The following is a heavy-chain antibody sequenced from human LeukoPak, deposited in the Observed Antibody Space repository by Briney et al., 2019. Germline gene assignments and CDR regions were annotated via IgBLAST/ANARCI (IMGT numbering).Heavy chain of an antibody. Sequence: SGPALVKPAQTLTLTCTFSGFSLSTSGMRVSWIRQPPGKALEWLARIDWDDDKFYSTSLKTRLTISKDTSKNQVVLTVTNMDPVDTATYYCARIAAAGNWFDPWGQGTLVTVSS. CDR2: IDWDDDK. CDR1: GFSLSTSGMR. V-gene: IGHV2-70*04. J-gene: IGHJ5*02. CDR3: ARIAAAGNWFDP. D-gene: IGHD6-13*01.